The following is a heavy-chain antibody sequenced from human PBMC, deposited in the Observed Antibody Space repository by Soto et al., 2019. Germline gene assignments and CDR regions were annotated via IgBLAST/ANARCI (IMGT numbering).Heavy chain of an antibody. Sequence: PSETLSLTCTVSGGSISSYYWSWIRQPPGKGLEWIGYIYYSGSTNYNPSLKSRVTISVDTSKNQFSLKLSSVTAADTAVYYCARDLGYYYDSSGYKAFDIWGQGTMVTVS. CDR1: GGSISSYY. V-gene: IGHV4-59*01. CDR3: ARDLGYYYDSSGYKAFDI. CDR2: IYYSGST. J-gene: IGHJ3*02. D-gene: IGHD3-22*01.